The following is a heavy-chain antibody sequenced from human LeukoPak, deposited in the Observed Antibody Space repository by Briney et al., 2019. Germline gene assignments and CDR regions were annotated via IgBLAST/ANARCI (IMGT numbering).Heavy chain of an antibody. CDR2: FDPEDGET. J-gene: IGHJ4*02. Sequence: AASVKVSCKVSGYTLTELSMHWVRQAPGKGLEWMGGFDPEDGETIYAQKFQGRVTMTEDTSTDTAYMELNSLRSDDTAVYYCARSGGLRVRYFDYWGQGTLVTVSS. CDR1: GYTLTELS. D-gene: IGHD5/OR15-5a*01. V-gene: IGHV1-24*01. CDR3: ARSGGLRVRYFDY.